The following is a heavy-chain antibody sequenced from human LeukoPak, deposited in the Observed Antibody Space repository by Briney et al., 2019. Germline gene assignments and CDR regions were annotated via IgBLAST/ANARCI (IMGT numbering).Heavy chain of an antibody. D-gene: IGHD2-21*02. CDR2: IYLSGDT. V-gene: IGHV3-13*04. CDR1: GFTFSTYE. CDR3: ARVCTGDCNAFDI. J-gene: IGHJ3*02. Sequence: GASLRLSCAASGFTFSTYEMHWVRQAAGKGLEWVSAIYLSGDTYYLDSVKGRFTISRENAKNSLYLQMNGLTVGDTAVYYCARVCTGDCNAFDIWGQGTVVTVSS.